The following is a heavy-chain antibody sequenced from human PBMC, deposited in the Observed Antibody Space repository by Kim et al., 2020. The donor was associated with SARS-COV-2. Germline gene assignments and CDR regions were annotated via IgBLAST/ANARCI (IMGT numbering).Heavy chain of an antibody. D-gene: IGHD2-21*01. Sequence: GGSLRLSCAASGFTFSSYGMHWVRQAPGKGLEWVAVISYDGSNKYYADSVKGRFTISRDNSKNTLYLQMNSLRAEDTAVYYCAKDQSLFSNAFDIWGQGTMVTVSS. CDR1: GFTFSSYG. CDR2: ISYDGSNK. J-gene: IGHJ3*02. V-gene: IGHV3-30*18. CDR3: AKDQSLFSNAFDI.